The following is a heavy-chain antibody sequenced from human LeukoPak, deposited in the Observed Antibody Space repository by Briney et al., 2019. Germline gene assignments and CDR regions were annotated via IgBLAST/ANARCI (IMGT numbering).Heavy chain of an antibody. CDR1: GFTFSSYS. CDR2: ISSSSSYI. J-gene: IGHJ6*03. D-gene: IGHD1-26*01. CDR3: ARDPTPLGATPYYYYYYMDV. Sequence: GGSLRLSCAASGFTFSSYSMNWVRQAPGKGLEWVSSISSSSSYIYYADSVKGRFTISRDNAKNSLYLQMNSLRAEDTAVYYCARDPTPLGATPYYYYYYMDVWGKGTTVTVSS. V-gene: IGHV3-21*01.